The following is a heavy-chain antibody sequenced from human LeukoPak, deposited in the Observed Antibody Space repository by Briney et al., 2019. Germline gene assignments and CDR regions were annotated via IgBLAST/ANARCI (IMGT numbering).Heavy chain of an antibody. CDR1: GYTFTSYD. Sequence: ASVKVSCKASGYTFTSYDINWVRQATGQGLEWKGWMNPNSGNTGYAQKFQDRVTMTRNTSISTAYMELSSLRSEDTAVYYCARGPEENGDSNWFDPWGQGTLVTVSS. J-gene: IGHJ5*02. V-gene: IGHV1-8*01. CDR2: MNPNSGNT. D-gene: IGHD4-17*01. CDR3: ARGPEENGDSNWFDP.